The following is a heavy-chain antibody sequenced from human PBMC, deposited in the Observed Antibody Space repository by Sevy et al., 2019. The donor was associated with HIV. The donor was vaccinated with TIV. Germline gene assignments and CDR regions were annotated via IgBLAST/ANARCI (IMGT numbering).Heavy chain of an antibody. CDR3: ARGEDIVVVVAATQGEYFQH. Sequence: GGSLRLSCAASGFTFSSYEMNWVRQAPGKGLEWVSYISSSGSTIYYADSVKGRFTIYRDNAKNSLYLQMNSLRAEETAVYYCARGEDIVVVVAATQGEYFQHWGQGTLVTVSS. V-gene: IGHV3-48*03. CDR1: GFTFSSYE. D-gene: IGHD2-15*01. J-gene: IGHJ1*01. CDR2: ISSSGSTI.